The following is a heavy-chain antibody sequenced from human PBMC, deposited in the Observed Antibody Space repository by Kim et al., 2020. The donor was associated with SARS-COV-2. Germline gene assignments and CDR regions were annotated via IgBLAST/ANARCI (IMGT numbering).Heavy chain of an antibody. CDR2: IKPSGGST. Sequence: ASVKVSCKASGYTFTSNDLHWVRQAPGQGLEWMGIIKPSGGSTRYAQKFQGRVTMTRDTSTSTVYMILRSLRSEDTAVYYCARYGNRAFDNWGQGTLVTVSS. J-gene: IGHJ4*02. V-gene: IGHV1-46*01. CDR1: GYTFTSND. CDR3: ARYGNRAFDN. D-gene: IGHD1-1*01.